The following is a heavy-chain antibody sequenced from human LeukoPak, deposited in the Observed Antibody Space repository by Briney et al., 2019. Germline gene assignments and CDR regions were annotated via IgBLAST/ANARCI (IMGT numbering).Heavy chain of an antibody. CDR3: ARMEGIAVARGTGAFDI. Sequence: GGSLRLSCAASGFTFSSYWMSWVRQAPGKGLEWVANIKEDGSEKFYVDSVKGRFTISRDNAKNSLYLQMNSLRAEDTAVYSCARMEGIAVARGTGAFDIWGQGTMVTVSS. D-gene: IGHD6-19*01. V-gene: IGHV3-7*01. CDR2: IKEDGSEK. J-gene: IGHJ3*02. CDR1: GFTFSSYW.